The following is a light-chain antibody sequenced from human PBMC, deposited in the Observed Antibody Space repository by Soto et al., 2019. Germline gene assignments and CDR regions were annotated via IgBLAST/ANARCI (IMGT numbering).Light chain of an antibody. CDR1: QSVTNSF. Sequence: EIVLAQSPGTLSLSPGERATLSCRASQSVTNSFLAWYQQKPGQAPRLLIYGVSTGATGIPDRFSGSGSGTDFTLTISRLEPEDFAVYYCQQYGSSGTFGQGTKVDIK. V-gene: IGKV3-20*01. J-gene: IGKJ1*01. CDR2: GVS. CDR3: QQYGSSGT.